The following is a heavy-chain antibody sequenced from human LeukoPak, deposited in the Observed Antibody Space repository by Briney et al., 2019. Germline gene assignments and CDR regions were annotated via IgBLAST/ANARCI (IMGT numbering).Heavy chain of an antibody. Sequence: PGRSLRLSCAASGFDFSSDAMHWVRQAPGKGLEWVAVISYDGSNKYYADSVKGRFTVSRDNSRNTMYLQMNSLRAEDTAVYYCAREVGDYAEDYFDYWGQGTPVTVSS. V-gene: IGHV3-30-3*01. CDR2: ISYDGSNK. J-gene: IGHJ4*02. CDR1: GFDFSSDA. D-gene: IGHD4-17*01. CDR3: AREVGDYAEDYFDY.